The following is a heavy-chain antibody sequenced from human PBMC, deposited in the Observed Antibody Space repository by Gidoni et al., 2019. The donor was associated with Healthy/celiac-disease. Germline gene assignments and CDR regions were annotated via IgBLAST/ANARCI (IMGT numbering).Heavy chain of an antibody. CDR3: ARDGGLGDDDFDI. D-gene: IGHD3-16*01. CDR2: ISAYNGNT. J-gene: IGHJ3*02. V-gene: IGHV1-18*01. Sequence: QLPLLQSVAEVKNPGASVKVACTASAYTFTSYRVSWVRQAPGQGLECMGWISAYNGNTNNEQKLQGRVTMTTDTSTSTAYMELRSLRSEDTTVYYCARDGGLGDDDFDIWGKGTMVTVSS. CDR1: AYTFTSYR.